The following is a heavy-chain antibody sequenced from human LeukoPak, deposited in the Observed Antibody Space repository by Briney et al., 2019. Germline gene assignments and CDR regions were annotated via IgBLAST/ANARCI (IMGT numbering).Heavy chain of an antibody. Sequence: GASVKVSCKASGYTFTDYYMHWVRQAPGQGLEWMGWINPNSGGTNYAQKFQGRVTMTRDTSISTAYMELSRLRSDDTAVYYCARDRSRLAETYIDYWGQGTLVTVSS. CDR3: ARDRSRLAETYIDY. V-gene: IGHV1-2*02. J-gene: IGHJ4*02. CDR2: INPNSGGT. CDR1: GYTFTDYY. D-gene: IGHD3-16*01.